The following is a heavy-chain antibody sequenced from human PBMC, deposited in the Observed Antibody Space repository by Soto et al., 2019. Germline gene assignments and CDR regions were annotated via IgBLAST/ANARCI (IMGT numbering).Heavy chain of an antibody. V-gene: IGHV4-31*03. CDR2: IYYTGAS. J-gene: IGHJ4*02. CDR1: GGSISSAGYY. CDR3: ARDVSHLGFDY. Sequence: QVQLQESGPGLVKPSQTLSLTCTVSGGSISSAGYYWSWIRQHPGKGLEWIGYIYYTGASYYNPSLQSRLTISVDMSKNQFSLKLSSVTAADTAVYYCARDVSHLGFDYWGQGTLVTVSS. D-gene: IGHD1-26*01.